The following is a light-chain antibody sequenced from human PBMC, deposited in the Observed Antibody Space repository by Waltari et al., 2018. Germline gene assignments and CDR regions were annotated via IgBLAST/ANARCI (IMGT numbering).Light chain of an antibody. V-gene: IGLV3-19*01. Sequence: SSELTQDPAVSVALGQTVRITCQGDTLRTSYASWYQLKPGQAPVLVIYGKDKRPSGIPDRISGYSSGTISSLTITGAQAEDEADDFCRSRNGRANQVVFGGGTKLSVL. CDR2: GKD. CDR3: RSRNGRANQVV. CDR1: TLRTSY. J-gene: IGLJ2*01.